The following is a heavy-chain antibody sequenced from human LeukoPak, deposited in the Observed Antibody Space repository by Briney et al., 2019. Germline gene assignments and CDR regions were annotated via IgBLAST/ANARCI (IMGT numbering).Heavy chain of an antibody. Sequence: SETLSLTCTVSGGSISSSSYYWGWIRQPPGKGLEWIGSIYYSGSTYYNPSLKSRVTISVDTSKNQFSLKLSSVTAADTAVYYCALIPSSSSNDYWGQGTLVTVSS. J-gene: IGHJ4*02. CDR3: ALIPSSSSNDY. V-gene: IGHV4-39*01. D-gene: IGHD6-6*01. CDR2: IYYSGST. CDR1: GGSISSSSYY.